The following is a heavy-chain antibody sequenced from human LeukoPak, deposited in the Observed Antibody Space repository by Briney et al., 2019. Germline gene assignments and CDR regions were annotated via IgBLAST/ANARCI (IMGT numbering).Heavy chain of an antibody. J-gene: IGHJ4*02. Sequence: PGGSLRLSCAASGFTFSSYGMHWVRQAPGKGLEWVGFIRSKAYGGTTEYAASVKGRFTISRDDSESIAYLQMNSLKTEDTAVYYCTRDDYCGGDYWGQGTLVTVSS. CDR2: IRSKAYGGTT. D-gene: IGHD2-21*01. V-gene: IGHV3-49*04. CDR3: TRDDYCGGDY. CDR1: GFTFSSYG.